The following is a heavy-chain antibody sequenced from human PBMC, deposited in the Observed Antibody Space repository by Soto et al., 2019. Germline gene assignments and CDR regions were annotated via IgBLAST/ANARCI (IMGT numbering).Heavy chain of an antibody. CDR1: GYTFTSYG. V-gene: IGHV1-18*01. J-gene: IGHJ5*02. D-gene: IGHD2-15*01. CDR2: ISAYNGNT. Sequence: QVQLVQSGAEVKKPGASVKVSCKASGYTFTSYGISWVRQAPGQGLEWMGWISAYNGNTNYAQKLQGRVTMTTDTSTSTAYMELRSLRSHDTAVYYCAREGYCSGCSCYQYSGWFDPWGQGTLITVSS. CDR3: AREGYCSGCSCYQYSGWFDP.